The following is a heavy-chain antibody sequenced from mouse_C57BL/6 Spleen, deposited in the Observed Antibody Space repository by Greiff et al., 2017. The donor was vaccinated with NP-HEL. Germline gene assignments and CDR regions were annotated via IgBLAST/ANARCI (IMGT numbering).Heavy chain of an antibody. CDR3: ASPYYYGSSYRNY. Sequence: QVQLQQPGAELVKPGASVKLSCKASGYTFTSYWMHWVKQRPGQGLEWIGMIHPNSGSTNYNEKFKSKATLTVDKSSSTAYMQLSSLTSEDSAVYYCASPYYYGSSYRNYWGQGTTLTVSS. V-gene: IGHV1-64*01. D-gene: IGHD1-1*01. CDR1: GYTFTSYW. J-gene: IGHJ2*01. CDR2: IHPNSGST.